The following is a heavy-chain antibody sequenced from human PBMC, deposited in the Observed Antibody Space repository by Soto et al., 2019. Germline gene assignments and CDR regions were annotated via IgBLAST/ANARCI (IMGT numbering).Heavy chain of an antibody. Sequence: SQTLSLTCAITGDSVSSNSAGWSWVRQSPSRGLEWLGRTYYRSKWYYEYAVSVRGRITINPDTSKNQYSLQLNSVTPEDTAVYFCARGAQHSGRIFNYWPQPTLDTVSS. CDR2: TYYRSKWYY. CDR3: ARGAQHSGRIFNY. V-gene: IGHV6-1*01. D-gene: IGHD1-26*01. J-gene: IGHJ4*01. CDR1: GDSVSSNSAG.